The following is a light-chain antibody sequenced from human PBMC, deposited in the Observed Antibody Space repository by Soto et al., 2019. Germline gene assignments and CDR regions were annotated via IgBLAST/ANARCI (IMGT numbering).Light chain of an antibody. J-gene: IGKJ1*01. V-gene: IGKV1-39*01. CDR1: QSISRS. Sequence: DFQMTQTPSSLSASVGDRVTITCRATQSISRSLNWYQQKPGKASELLIYAASSLQSGVPSRFSGSESGTDFTLTISSLQPEDSATYYCQQSYSARVAFGQGTKVDIK. CDR2: AAS. CDR3: QQSYSARVA.